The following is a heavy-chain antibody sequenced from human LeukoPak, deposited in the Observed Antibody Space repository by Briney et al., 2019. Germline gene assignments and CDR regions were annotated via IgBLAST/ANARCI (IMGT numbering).Heavy chain of an antibody. Sequence: ASVKVSCKASGYTFTAYYMHWVRQAPGQGLEWMGIINPSGGSTSYAQKFQGRVTMTRDTSTSTVYMELNSLRAEDTAVYYCVKNSGWYCLDYWGQGSLVTVSS. CDR2: INPSGGST. CDR1: GYTFTAYY. CDR3: VKNSGWYCLDY. V-gene: IGHV1-46*01. D-gene: IGHD6-13*01. J-gene: IGHJ4*02.